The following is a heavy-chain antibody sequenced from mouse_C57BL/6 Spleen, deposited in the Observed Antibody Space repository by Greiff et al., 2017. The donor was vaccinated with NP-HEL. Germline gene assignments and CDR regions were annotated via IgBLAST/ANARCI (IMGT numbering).Heavy chain of an antibody. D-gene: IGHD1-1*01. CDR1: GYTFTSYW. CDR2: IDPSDSYT. V-gene: IGHV1-59*01. Sequence: QVQLQQPGAELVRPGTSVKLSCKASGYTFTSYWMHWVKQRPGQGLEWIGVIDPSDSYTNYNQKFKGKATLTVDTSSSTAYMQLSSLTSEDSAVYYCARLYGSRAWFAYWGQGTLVTVSA. CDR3: ARLYGSRAWFAY. J-gene: IGHJ3*01.